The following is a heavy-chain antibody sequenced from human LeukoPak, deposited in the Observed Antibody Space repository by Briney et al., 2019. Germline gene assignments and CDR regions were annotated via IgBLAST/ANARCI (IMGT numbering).Heavy chain of an antibody. J-gene: IGHJ5*02. V-gene: IGHV4-30-4*01. CDR1: GGSISSGDYY. CDR3: ARDSQGGPNDP. Sequence: SETLSLTCTVSGGSISSGDYYWSWIRQPPGKGLEWIAYISHSGGTYYNPSLKSRATISLDTSRNQFSLKLRSVTAADTAVYYCARDSQGGPNDPWGQGTLVTVSS. CDR2: ISHSGGT. D-gene: IGHD2-15*01.